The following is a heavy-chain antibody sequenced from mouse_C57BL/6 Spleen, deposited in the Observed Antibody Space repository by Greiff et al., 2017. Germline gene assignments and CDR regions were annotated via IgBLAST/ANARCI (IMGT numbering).Heavy chain of an antibody. CDR3: TRYDGFAY. CDR1: GYTFTDYE. V-gene: IGHV1-15*01. Sequence: QVQLQQSGAELVRPGASVTLSCKASGYTFTDYEMHWVKQTPVHGLEWIGAIDPETGGTAYNQKFKGKAILTADTSSSTAYMELRSLTSEDSAVYYCTRYDGFAYWGQGTLVTVSA. J-gene: IGHJ3*01. D-gene: IGHD2-12*01. CDR2: IDPETGGT.